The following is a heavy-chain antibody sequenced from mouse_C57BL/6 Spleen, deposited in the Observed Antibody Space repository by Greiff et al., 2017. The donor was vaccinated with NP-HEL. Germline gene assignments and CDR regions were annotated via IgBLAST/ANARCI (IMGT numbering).Heavy chain of an antibody. CDR1: GYAFSSSW. V-gene: IGHV1-82*01. D-gene: IGHD1-1*01. CDR3: ARGYYGSSGAMDY. Sequence: QVQLQQSGPELVKPGASVKISCKASGYAFSSSWMNWVKQRPGKGLEWIGRIYPGDGDTNYNGKFKGKATLTADKSSSTAYMQLSSLTSEDSAVYFCARGYYGSSGAMDYWGQGTSGTVSS. J-gene: IGHJ4*01. CDR2: IYPGDGDT.